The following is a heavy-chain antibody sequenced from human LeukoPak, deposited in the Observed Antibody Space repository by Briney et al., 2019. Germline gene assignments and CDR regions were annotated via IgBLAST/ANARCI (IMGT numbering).Heavy chain of an antibody. D-gene: IGHD5-18*01. Sequence: PSQTLSLTCTVSGGSISSGGYYWSWIRQPPGKGLEWIGYIYHSGSTYYNPSLKSRLTISVDTSKNQFSLKLSSVTAADTAVYYCARYVDTAMVGAEDWGQGTLVTVSS. J-gene: IGHJ4*02. CDR1: GGSISSGGYY. CDR2: IYHSGST. CDR3: ARYVDTAMVGAED. V-gene: IGHV4-30-2*01.